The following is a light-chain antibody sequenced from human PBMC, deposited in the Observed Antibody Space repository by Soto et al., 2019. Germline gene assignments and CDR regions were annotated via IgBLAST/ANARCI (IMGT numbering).Light chain of an antibody. J-gene: IGKJ2*01. CDR2: TTS. Sequence: DIQMTQSPSSLSASVGDRATITCRASQSIISYLNWFQQKPAKDPNLLIYTTSNLQSGVPSRFSGSGSGTDFTLTISSLQPGDFATYYCQQSYTTSYTFGQGTKLEIE. CDR1: QSIISY. V-gene: IGKV1-39*01. CDR3: QQSYTTSYT.